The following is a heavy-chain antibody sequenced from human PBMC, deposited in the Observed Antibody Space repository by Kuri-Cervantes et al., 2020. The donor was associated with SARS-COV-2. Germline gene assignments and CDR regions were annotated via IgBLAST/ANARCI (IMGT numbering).Heavy chain of an antibody. J-gene: IGHJ5*02. CDR2: VNHRGST. CDR3: ARQGPPIVVVGRGWFDP. V-gene: IGHV4-34*01. D-gene: IGHD2-21*01. CDR1: GESFSGYY. Sequence: SETLSLTCAFYGESFSGYYWNWIRQSPGKGLEWIGEVNHRGSTSYNPSLKSRVTISVDTSSKQFSLKLISVTAADTAVYYCARQGPPIVVVGRGWFDPWGQGTLVTVSS.